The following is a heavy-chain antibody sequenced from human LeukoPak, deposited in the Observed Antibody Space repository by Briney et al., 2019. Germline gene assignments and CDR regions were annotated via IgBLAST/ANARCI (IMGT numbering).Heavy chain of an antibody. D-gene: IGHD3-10*01. CDR3: ARAKGSGSYLD. J-gene: IGHJ4*02. Sequence: PGGSLRLSCVASGFNFRNYGMNWVRQAPGKGLEWVAAVSDDGDKTYYGDSVKGRFTISRDNSKNTLYLQMNSLRAEDTAVYYCARAKGSGSYLDWGQGTLVTVSS. CDR1: GFNFRNYG. V-gene: IGHV3-23*01. CDR2: VSDDGDKT.